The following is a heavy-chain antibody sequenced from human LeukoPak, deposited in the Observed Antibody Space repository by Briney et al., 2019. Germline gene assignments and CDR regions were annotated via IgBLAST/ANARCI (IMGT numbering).Heavy chain of an antibody. D-gene: IGHD2/OR15-2a*01. Sequence: VASVKVSCKASGYTFTKHGISWVRQAPGQGLEWTGWISGYNGNTNYAEKFQGRVTMTTDTSTSTAYMELRSLRSEDTAVYYCARDQQKYGDGMDVWGQGTTVTVSS. CDR3: ARDQQKYGDGMDV. CDR2: ISGYNGNT. CDR1: GYTFTKHG. V-gene: IGHV1-18*01. J-gene: IGHJ6*02.